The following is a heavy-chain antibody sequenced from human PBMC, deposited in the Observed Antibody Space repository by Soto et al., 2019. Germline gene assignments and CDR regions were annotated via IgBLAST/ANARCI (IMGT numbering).Heavy chain of an antibody. D-gene: IGHD3-10*01. V-gene: IGHV3-23*01. J-gene: IGHJ4*02. CDR3: AKDGKYYYGSGIGY. Sequence: GGSLRLSCAASGFTFSSYAMSWVRQAPGKGLEWVSAISGSGGSTYYADSVKGRFTISRDNSKNTLYLQMNSLRAEDTAVYYCAKDGKYYYGSGIGYWGQGTLVTVSS. CDR1: GFTFSSYA. CDR2: ISGSGGST.